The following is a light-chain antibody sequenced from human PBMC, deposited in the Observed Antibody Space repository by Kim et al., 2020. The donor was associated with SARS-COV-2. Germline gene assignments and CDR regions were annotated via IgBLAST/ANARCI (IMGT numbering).Light chain of an antibody. CDR3: TAWGGSLSGRV. J-gene: IGLJ2*01. V-gene: IGLV1-44*01. CDR2: ATN. CDR1: SSNIGSNP. Sequence: ELTQPPSVSGTPGQTVIISCSGSSSNIGSNPVNWYQQLPGTAPKLLIYATNERPSGVPDRFSGSKSGTSASLAISGLQSEDEADYYCTAWGGSLSGRVFGGGTQLTVL.